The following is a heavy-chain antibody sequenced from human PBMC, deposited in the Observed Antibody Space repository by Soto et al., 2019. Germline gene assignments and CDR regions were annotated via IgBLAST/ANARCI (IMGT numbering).Heavy chain of an antibody. CDR3: AKAPPSSGLFQYYYYYYGMDV. V-gene: IGHV3-23*01. CDR1: GFTFDDYA. D-gene: IGHD3-10*01. J-gene: IGHJ6*02. CDR2: ISGSGGST. Sequence: GGSLRLSCAASGFTFDDYAMHWVRQAPGKGLEWVSAISGSGGSTYYADSVKGRFTISRDNSKNTLYLQMSSLRAEDTAVYYCAKAPPSSGLFQYYYYYYGMDVWGQGTTVTVSS.